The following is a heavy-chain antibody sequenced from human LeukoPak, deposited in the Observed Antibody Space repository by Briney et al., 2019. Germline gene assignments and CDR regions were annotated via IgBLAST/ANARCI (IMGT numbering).Heavy chain of an antibody. J-gene: IGHJ4*02. CDR1: GGSISSSSYY. CDR2: IYYSGST. V-gene: IGHV4-39*07. Sequence: PSETLSLTCTVSGGSISSSSYYWGWIRQPPGKGLEWIGSIYYSGSTYYNPSLKSRVTISVDTSKNQFSLKLSSVTAADTAVYYCARDSSSWRDYWGQGTLVTVSS. D-gene: IGHD6-13*01. CDR3: ARDSSSWRDY.